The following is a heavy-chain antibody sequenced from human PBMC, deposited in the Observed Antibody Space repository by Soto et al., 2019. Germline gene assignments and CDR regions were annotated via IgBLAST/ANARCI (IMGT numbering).Heavy chain of an antibody. CDR2: ISSGGGGT. D-gene: IGHD1-26*01. V-gene: IGHV3-64D*08. J-gene: IGHJ4*02. CDR1: GFTFSNYA. Sequence: LRLSCTASGFTFSNYAMSWVRQAPGKGLECVSTISSGGGGTYYADSVKGRFTISRDNSKNTLYLQMSSLRAEDTAVYYCVKDRDSGSYSLFDYWGQGTLVTVSS. CDR3: VKDRDSGSYSLFDY.